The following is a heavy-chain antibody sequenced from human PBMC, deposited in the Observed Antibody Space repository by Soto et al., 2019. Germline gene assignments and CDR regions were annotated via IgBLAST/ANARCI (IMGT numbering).Heavy chain of an antibody. CDR1: GGSINSGGYY. D-gene: IGHD3-10*01. V-gene: IGHV4-31*03. CDR3: AREEVAYYGSGSYNWFDP. Sequence: QVQLQESGPGLVKPSQTLSLTCTVSGGSINSGGYYWSWIRQHPGKGLEWIGYIYNSGSTYYNPSLKSCITISVDTSKNQFSLKLSSVTVADTAVYYCAREEVAYYGSGSYNWFDPWGQGTLVTVSS. J-gene: IGHJ5*02. CDR2: IYNSGST.